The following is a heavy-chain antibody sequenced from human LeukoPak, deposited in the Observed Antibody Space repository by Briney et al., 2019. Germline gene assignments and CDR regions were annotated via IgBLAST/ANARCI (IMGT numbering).Heavy chain of an antibody. CDR3: ASCYRFRDAFDI. CDR1: GFTFSSYW. CDR2: ISWNSGSI. D-gene: IGHD2-21*01. Sequence: RAGGSLRLSCAASGFTFSSYWMGWVRPVAGKGLEWVSGISWNSGSIGYADSVKVRFTISRDNAKNSLYLQTNSLRAEDTAVYYCASCYRFRDAFDIWGQGTMVTVSS. J-gene: IGHJ3*02. V-gene: IGHV3-20*04.